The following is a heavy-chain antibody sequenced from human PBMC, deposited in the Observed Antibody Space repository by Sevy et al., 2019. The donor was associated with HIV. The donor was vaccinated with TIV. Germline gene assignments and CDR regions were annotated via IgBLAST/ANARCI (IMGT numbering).Heavy chain of an antibody. CDR3: AREGCTKPQDY. J-gene: IGHJ4*02. D-gene: IGHD2-8*01. CDR1: GFTFSKYS. CDR2: LSFGCGEI. V-gene: IGHV3-23*01. Sequence: GGSLRLSCAASGFTFSKYSMSWVRQPPGKGLEWVSTLSFGCGEINYADSVKGRFTISRDNSKGSVYLQMNNLRPEDTAVYYCAREGCTKPQDYWGQGTLVTVSS.